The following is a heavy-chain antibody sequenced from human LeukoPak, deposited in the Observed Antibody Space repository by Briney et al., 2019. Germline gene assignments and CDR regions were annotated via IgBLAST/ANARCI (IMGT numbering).Heavy chain of an antibody. CDR1: GGTFTSYA. CDR2: IIPIFVTA. J-gene: IGHJ4*02. Sequence: ASLKLSCKASGGTFTSYAISWVRQAPGQGLEWMGGIIPIFVTANYAQKFQGRVTITADESTSTAYMELSSLRSEDTAVYYCARDPYDLYYFDYWGQGTLVTDCS. V-gene: IGHV1-69*13. CDR3: ARDPYDLYYFDY. D-gene: IGHD3-16*01.